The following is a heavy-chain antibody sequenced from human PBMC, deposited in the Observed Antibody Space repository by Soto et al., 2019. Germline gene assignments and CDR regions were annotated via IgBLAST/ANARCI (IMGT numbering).Heavy chain of an antibody. V-gene: IGHV4-34*01. CDR2: INHSGST. J-gene: IGHJ6*02. Sequence: PSETLSLTCAVYGGSFSGYYWSWIRQPPGKGLEWIGEINHSGSTNYNPSLKSRVTISVDTSKNQFSLKLSSVTAADTAVYYCSVGSMVRGGIAFYYYSCMEVWGQGTTVTVSS. D-gene: IGHD3-10*01. CDR3: SVGSMVRGGIAFYYYSCMEV. CDR1: GGSFSGYY.